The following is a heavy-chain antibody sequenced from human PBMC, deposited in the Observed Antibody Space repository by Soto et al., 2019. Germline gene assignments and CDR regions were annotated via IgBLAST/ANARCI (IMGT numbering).Heavy chain of an antibody. J-gene: IGHJ4*02. D-gene: IGHD5-12*01. CDR3: ARGAVIVATIWFWGY. CDR1: GGSFSGYY. CDR2: INHSGST. Sequence: SETLSLTCAVYGGSFSGYYWSWIRQPPGKGLEWIGEINHSGSTNYNPSLKSRVTISVDTSKNQFSLKLSSVTAADTAVYYCARGAVIVATIWFWGYWGQGTLVTVSS. V-gene: IGHV4-34*01.